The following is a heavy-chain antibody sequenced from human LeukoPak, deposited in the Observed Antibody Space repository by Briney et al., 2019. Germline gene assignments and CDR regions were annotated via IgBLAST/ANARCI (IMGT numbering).Heavy chain of an antibody. CDR1: GFTFSSYS. Sequence: GGSLRLSCAASGFTFSSYSMYWVRQAPGKGLEWVSSISSSSSYIYYADLVKGRFTISRDNAKNSLYLQMNSLRAEDTAVYYCAREEQWLVPGPFDYWGQGTLVTVSS. D-gene: IGHD6-19*01. J-gene: IGHJ4*02. V-gene: IGHV3-21*01. CDR3: AREEQWLVPGPFDY. CDR2: ISSSSSYI.